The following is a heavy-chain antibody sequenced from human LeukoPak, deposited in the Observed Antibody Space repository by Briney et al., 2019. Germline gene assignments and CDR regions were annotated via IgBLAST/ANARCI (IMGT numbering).Heavy chain of an antibody. CDR2: IYTSGST. V-gene: IGHV4-59*10. Sequence: SETLSLTCAVYGGSFSGYYWSWIRQPPGKGLEWIGRIYTSGSTNYNPSLKSRVTMSVDTSKNQFSLKLSSVTAADTAVYYCAREDYYDSSGYPQNWGQGTLVTVSS. J-gene: IGHJ4*02. CDR3: AREDYYDSSGYPQN. CDR1: GGSFSGYY. D-gene: IGHD3-22*01.